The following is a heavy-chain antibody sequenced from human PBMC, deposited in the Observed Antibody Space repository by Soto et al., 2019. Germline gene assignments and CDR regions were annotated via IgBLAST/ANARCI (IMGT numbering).Heavy chain of an antibody. CDR3: ARDPGDYGDYDAFDI. CDR2: IKQDGSEK. V-gene: IGHV3-7*01. D-gene: IGHD4-17*01. Sequence: EVQLVESGGGLVQPGGSLRLSCAASGFTFSSYWMSWVRQAPGKGLEWVANIKQDGSEKYYVDSVKGRFTISRDNAKNSLYLQMNSLRAEDTAVYYCARDPGDYGDYDAFDIWGQGTMVTVSS. CDR1: GFTFSSYW. J-gene: IGHJ3*02.